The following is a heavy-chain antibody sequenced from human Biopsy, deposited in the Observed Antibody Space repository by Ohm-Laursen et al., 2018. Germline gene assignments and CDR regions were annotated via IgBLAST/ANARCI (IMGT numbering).Heavy chain of an antibody. J-gene: IGHJ4*02. V-gene: IGHV1-46*01. Sequence: SVKVSCKVAENPFSTHYIHWVRQAPGQGLEWVGVINPGGGGTNYTQKFQDRVTVTRDTSTSPVYMELTDLLSEDTAVYYCATSRSGRALGDSWGQGTLVTVSS. CDR3: ATSRSGRALGDS. D-gene: IGHD6-19*01. CDR1: ENPFSTHY. CDR2: INPGGGGT.